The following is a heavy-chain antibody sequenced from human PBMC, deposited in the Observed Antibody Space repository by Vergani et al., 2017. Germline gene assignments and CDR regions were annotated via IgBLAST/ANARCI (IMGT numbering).Heavy chain of an antibody. CDR3: AREGIVVIPAAISYYYYYMDV. D-gene: IGHD2-2*01. CDR1: GGTFSSYA. V-gene: IGHV1-69*14. J-gene: IGHJ6*03. CDR2: SIPIFGTA. Sequence: QVQLVQSGAEVKKPGSSVKVSCKASGGTFSSYAISWVRQAPGQGLEWMGRSIPIFGTANYAQKFQGRVTITADKSTRTAYMELSSLRSEDTAVDDCAREGIVVIPAAISYYYYYMDVWGKGTTVTVSS.